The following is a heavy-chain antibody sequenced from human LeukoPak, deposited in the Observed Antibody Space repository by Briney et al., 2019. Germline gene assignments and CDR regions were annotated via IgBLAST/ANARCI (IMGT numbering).Heavy chain of an antibody. J-gene: IGHJ4*02. D-gene: IGHD2-15*01. Sequence: GGSLRLSCAASEFTFSNYWMSWVRQAPGKGLEWVANINEDGSEKYYVDSVKGRFTISSDNAKNSLYLQMNSLRAEDTAAYYCARSADKGSVDYWGQGTLVTVSS. CDR2: INEDGSEK. CDR3: ARSADKGSVDY. V-gene: IGHV3-7*03. CDR1: EFTFSNYW.